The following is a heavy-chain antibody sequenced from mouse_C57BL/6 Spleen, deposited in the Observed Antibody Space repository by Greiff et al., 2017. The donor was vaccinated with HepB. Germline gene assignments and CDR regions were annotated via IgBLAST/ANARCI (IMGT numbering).Heavy chain of an antibody. V-gene: IGHV1-22*01. D-gene: IGHD3-1*01. CDR1: GYTFTDYN. Sequence: EVQWVESGPELVKPGASVKMSCKASGYTFTDYNMHWVKQSHGKSLEWIGYINPNNGGTSYNQKFKGKATLTVNKSSSTAYMELRSLTSEDSAVYYCASRTSLRGGAMDYWGQGTSVTVSS. CDR2: INPNNGGT. CDR3: ASRTSLRGGAMDY. J-gene: IGHJ4*01.